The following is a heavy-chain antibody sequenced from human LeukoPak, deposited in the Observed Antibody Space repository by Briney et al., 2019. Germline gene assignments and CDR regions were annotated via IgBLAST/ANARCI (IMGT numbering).Heavy chain of an antibody. CDR1: GYSISSGYY. Sequence: PSETLSLTCAVSGYSISSGYYWGWIRQPPGKGLEWIGGIYNSGSPYYNPSLKSRVTISVDTSKNQFSLQLSSVTAADTAVYYCAIQGYCSSTSCYKGGGSYFDYWGQGTLVTVSS. CDR2: IYNSGSP. V-gene: IGHV4-38-2*01. J-gene: IGHJ4*02. D-gene: IGHD2-2*02. CDR3: AIQGYCSSTSCYKGGGSYFDY.